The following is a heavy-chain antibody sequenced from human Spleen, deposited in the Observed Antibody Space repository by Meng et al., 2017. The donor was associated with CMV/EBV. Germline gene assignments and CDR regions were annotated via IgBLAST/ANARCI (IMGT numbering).Heavy chain of an antibody. D-gene: IGHD5-12*01. V-gene: IGHV1-2*02. J-gene: IGHJ6*02. CDR2: INPNSGGT. CDR3: ARRGVATSHYYYYGMDV. CDR1: GYTFTGYY. Sequence: ASVKVSCKASGYTFTGYYMHWVRQAPGQGLEWMGWINPNSGGTNYAQKFQGRVTMTRDTSISTAYMELSRLRSDDTAVYYCARRGVATSHYYYYGMDVWGQGTTVTVSS.